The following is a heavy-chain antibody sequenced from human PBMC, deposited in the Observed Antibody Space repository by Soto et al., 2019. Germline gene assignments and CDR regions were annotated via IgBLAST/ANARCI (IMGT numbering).Heavy chain of an antibody. J-gene: IGHJ5*02. CDR3: ARGDDYTSSCFDP. CDR1: GGSGCSAPHY. V-gene: IGHV4-61*03. CDR2: VSYSVST. Sequence: QVQLQESGPGLVKPSETLSLTCIVSGGSGCSAPHYWNWIRQTPGKGLEWIGYVSYSVSTNYNPPPKGRVSMSLDTSRKHFALKVTYVTAADTARYYCARGDDYTSSCFDPGGQGTLFTVS. D-gene: IGHD4-4*01.